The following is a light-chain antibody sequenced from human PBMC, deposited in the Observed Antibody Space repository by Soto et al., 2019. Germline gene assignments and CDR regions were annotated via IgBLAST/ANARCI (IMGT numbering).Light chain of an antibody. V-gene: IGKV3-20*01. Sequence: EIVLTQSPGTLSLSPGERATLSCRASQSVSSSSLAWYQQKPGQAPRLLIYGASSRATGIPDRFSGSGSGTDFTLTVSRLEPAGFAVYYCQQYGSSPFTCGPGTKVDIK. CDR3: QQYGSSPFT. CDR1: QSVSSSS. CDR2: GAS. J-gene: IGKJ3*01.